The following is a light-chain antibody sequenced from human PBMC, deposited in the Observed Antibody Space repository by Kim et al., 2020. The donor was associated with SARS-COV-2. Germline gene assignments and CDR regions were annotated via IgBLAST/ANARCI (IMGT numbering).Light chain of an antibody. CDR3: QSYDWV. CDR2: EDN. CDR1: SGSIASNY. Sequence: ESPGKTVTISCTRSSGSIASNYVQWYQQRPGSSPTTVIYEDNQRPSGVPDRFSGSIDSSSNSASLTISGLKTEDEADYYCQSYDWVFGGGTKLTVL. J-gene: IGLJ3*02. V-gene: IGLV6-57*01.